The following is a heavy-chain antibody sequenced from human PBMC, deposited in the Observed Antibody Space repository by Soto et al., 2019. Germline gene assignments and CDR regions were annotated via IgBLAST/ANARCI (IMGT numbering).Heavy chain of an antibody. CDR1: GGSISSYY. CDR3: AREGVSSSWYNYYGMDV. D-gene: IGHD6-13*01. J-gene: IGHJ6*02. CDR2: IYYSGST. V-gene: IGHV4-59*01. Sequence: QVQLQESGPGLVKPSETLSLTCTVSGGSISSYYWSWIRQPPGKGLEWIGYIYYSGSTNYNPSLTCGVTISVDTSKNQFSLKLSSVTAADTAVYYCAREGVSSSWYNYYGMDVWGQGTTVTVSS.